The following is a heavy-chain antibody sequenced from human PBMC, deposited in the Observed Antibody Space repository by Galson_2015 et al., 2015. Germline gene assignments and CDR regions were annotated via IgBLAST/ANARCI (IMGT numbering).Heavy chain of an antibody. J-gene: IGHJ5*02. CDR1: GDSVSSHSAA. D-gene: IGHD6-13*01. Sequence: CAISGDSVSSHSAAWSWIRQSPSRGLEWLGRTYYRSKWYNDYAVSVKSRITINPDTSKNQFSLQLNSVTPEDTAVYYCAREGGGAAADPPGWFDPWGQGTLVTVSS. V-gene: IGHV6-1*01. CDR3: AREGGGAAADPPGWFDP. CDR2: TYYRSKWYN.